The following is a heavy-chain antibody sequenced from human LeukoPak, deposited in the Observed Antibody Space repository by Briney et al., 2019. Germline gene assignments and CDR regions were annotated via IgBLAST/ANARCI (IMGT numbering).Heavy chain of an antibody. D-gene: IGHD2-2*02. CDR2: INPNSGGT. Sequence: ASVKVSCKASGGTFSSYAISWVRQAPGQGLEWMGRINPNSGGTNYAQKFQGRVTMTRDTSISTAYMELSRLRSDDTAVYYCASGGVPAAIRWFDPWGQGALVTVSS. V-gene: IGHV1-2*02. CDR1: GGTFSSYA. CDR3: ASGGVPAAIRWFDP. J-gene: IGHJ5*02.